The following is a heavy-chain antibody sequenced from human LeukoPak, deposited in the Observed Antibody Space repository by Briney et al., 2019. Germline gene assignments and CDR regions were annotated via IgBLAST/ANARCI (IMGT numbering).Heavy chain of an antibody. CDR1: GYRFTSYW. V-gene: IGHV5-51*01. CDR3: ARLTSSWSFDY. D-gene: IGHD6-13*01. J-gene: IGHJ4*02. Sequence: GESLKISCVGSGYRFTSYWIGWVRQMPGKGLEWMGIISPDGSDTRYSPSFQGQVTISADKSITTAYLQWSSLKASDTAMYYCARLTSSWSFDYWGQGTLVTVSS. CDR2: ISPDGSDT.